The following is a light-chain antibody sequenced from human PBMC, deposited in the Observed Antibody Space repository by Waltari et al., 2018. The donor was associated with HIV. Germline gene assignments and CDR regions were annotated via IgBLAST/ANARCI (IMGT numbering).Light chain of an antibody. J-gene: IGKJ1*01. V-gene: IGKV4-1*01. CDR1: KRVLYSSNNKNY. CDR2: WAS. CDR3: QQYYSTPRT. Sequence: TASIDTLVLSLDERASLKCKSTKRVLYSSNNKNYLAWYQQKPGQPPKLLIYWASTRESGVPDRFSGSGSGTDFTLTISSLQAEDVAVYYCQQYYSTPRTFGQGTKVEIK.